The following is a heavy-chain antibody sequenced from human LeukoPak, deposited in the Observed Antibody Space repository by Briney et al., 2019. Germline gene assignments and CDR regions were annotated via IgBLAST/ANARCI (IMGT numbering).Heavy chain of an antibody. CDR2: IYYSGST. D-gene: IGHD3-16*01. CDR1: GGSISSSSYY. CDR3: AGLRGGAMKIFQH. V-gene: IGHV4-39*01. Sequence: SETLSLTCTVSGGSISSSSYYWGWIRQPPGKGLEWIGSIYYSGSTYYNPSLKSRVTISVDTSKNQFSLKLSSVTAADTAVYYCAGLRGGAMKIFQHWGQGTLVTVSS. J-gene: IGHJ1*01.